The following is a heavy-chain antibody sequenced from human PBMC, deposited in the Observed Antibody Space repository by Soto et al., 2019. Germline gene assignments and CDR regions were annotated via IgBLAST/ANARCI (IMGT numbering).Heavy chain of an antibody. CDR3: ARSSSLRLPSGY. CDR2: ISYDGSNK. V-gene: IGHV3-30-3*01. CDR1: GFTFSSYA. D-gene: IGHD4-17*01. Sequence: QVQLVESGGGVVQPGRSLRLSCAASGFTFSSYAMHWVRQAPGKGLEWVAVISYDGSNKYYADSVKGRFTISRDNSKNTLYLQMNSLRAEDMAVYYCARSSSLRLPSGYWGQGTLVTVSS. J-gene: IGHJ4*02.